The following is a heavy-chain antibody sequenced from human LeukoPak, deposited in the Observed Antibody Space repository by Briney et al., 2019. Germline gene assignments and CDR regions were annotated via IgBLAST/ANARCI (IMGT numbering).Heavy chain of an antibody. V-gene: IGHV3-21*01. CDR1: GFTFSSYS. D-gene: IGHD4-23*01. CDR2: ISSSGSYI. Sequence: PGGSLRHSCAASGFTFSSYSMNWVRQAPGKGLKWVSSISSSGSYIYYADSVKGRFTISRDNAKNSLYLQINSLRAEDRAVYYCARDPYYGSNSRYYYYYGMDVWGQGTTVTVSS. CDR3: ARDPYYGSNSRYYYYYGMDV. J-gene: IGHJ6*02.